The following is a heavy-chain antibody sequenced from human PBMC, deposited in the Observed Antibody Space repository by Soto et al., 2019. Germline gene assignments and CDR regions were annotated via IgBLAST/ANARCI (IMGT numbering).Heavy chain of an antibody. D-gene: IGHD1-1*01. J-gene: IGHJ3*02. CDR1: GGSISSYY. CDR2: IYYSGST. CDR3: ARAWRNTGAFDI. Sequence: SETLSLTCTVSGGSISSYYWSWIRQPPGKGLEWIGYIYYSGSTNYNPSLKSRVTISVDTSKNQFSQKLSSVTAADTAVYYCARAWRNTGAFDIWGQGTMVTVSS. V-gene: IGHV4-59*01.